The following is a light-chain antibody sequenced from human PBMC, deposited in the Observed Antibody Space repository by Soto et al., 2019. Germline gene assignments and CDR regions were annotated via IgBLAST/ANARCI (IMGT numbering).Light chain of an antibody. CDR2: AAS. J-gene: IGKJ2*01. CDR1: QSVSTK. Sequence: EIVMTQSPATLSVSPGEGATLSCRASQSVSTKLAWYQHKPGQAPRLLIYAASTRATGIPARFSGSGSGTEFTLTISSLQSEDFAVYYCQQYNNWPPFTFGQGTKLEIK. CDR3: QQYNNWPPFT. V-gene: IGKV3-15*01.